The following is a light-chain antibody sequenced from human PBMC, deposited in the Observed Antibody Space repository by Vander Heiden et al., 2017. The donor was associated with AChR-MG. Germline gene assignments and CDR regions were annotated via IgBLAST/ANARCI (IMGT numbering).Light chain of an antibody. CDR3: QKDNSAHR. CDR2: A. J-gene: IGKJ5*01. V-gene: IGKV1-27*01. Sequence: DSEMTQSPSSLSASVGDRVTSTCRASQRISNYLAWYQQKPGKVPKLLIYAASRFSGSGSGADFTLTISSLQPEDVATYYWQKDNSAHRFGQGTRLEIK. CDR1: QRISNY.